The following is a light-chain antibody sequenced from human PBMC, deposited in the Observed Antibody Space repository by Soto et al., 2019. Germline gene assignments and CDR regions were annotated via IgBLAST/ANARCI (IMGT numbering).Light chain of an antibody. J-gene: IGLJ2*01. CDR3: QTWGTGTVV. Sequence: QLVLTQSPSASASLGASVKLTCTLSSGHSSYAIAWHQQQPEKGPRYLMKLNSDGSHSKGDGSPDRFSGSSSGAERYLTISSLQSEDEADYYCQTWGTGTVVFGGGTQLTVL. CDR2: LNSDGSH. V-gene: IGLV4-69*01. CDR1: SGHSSYA.